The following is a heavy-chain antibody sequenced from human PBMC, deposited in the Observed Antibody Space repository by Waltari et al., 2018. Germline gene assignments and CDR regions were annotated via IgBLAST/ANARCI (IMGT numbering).Heavy chain of an antibody. D-gene: IGHD2-15*01. CDR1: GGTFSSYA. CDR3: ALGLLEGAFDI. V-gene: IGHV1-69*10. J-gene: IGHJ3*02. Sequence: QVQLVQSGAEVKKHGSSVKVSCKASGGTFSSYAISWGRQAPGQGLEWMGGIIPFLGIANYAQKFQGRVTITADKSTSTAYMELSSLRSEDTAVYNCALGLLEGAFDIWGQGTMVTVSS. CDR2: IIPFLGIA.